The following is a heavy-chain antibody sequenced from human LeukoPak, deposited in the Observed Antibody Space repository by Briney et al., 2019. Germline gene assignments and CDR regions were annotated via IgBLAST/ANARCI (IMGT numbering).Heavy chain of an antibody. V-gene: IGHV1-2*04. CDR3: AREGSWFGGGYFAY. CDR2: IYPNSGGT. Sequence: ASVKVSSKASGYTFTVYYMHWVRQAPGQGLEWMGWIYPNSGGTNYTQKFQGWVTMTRDTSISTAYMELSRLRSGDTAVYYCAREGSWFGGGYFAYWGQGTLVTVSA. D-gene: IGHD3-10*01. CDR1: GYTFTVYY. J-gene: IGHJ4*02.